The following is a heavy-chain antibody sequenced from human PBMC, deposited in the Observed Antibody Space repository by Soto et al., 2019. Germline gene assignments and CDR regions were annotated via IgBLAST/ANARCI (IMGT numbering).Heavy chain of an antibody. CDR1: GFTVSNNY. J-gene: IGHJ4*02. CDR3: ARDGTYYCL. CDR2: IYSGGAT. Sequence: EVQLVESGGGLVQPGGSLRLSCAASGFTVSNNYMRWVRQAPGKGLEWVSLIYSGGATYYADSVKGRFTIARDNSKNTLYLHMNTLRTEDTAVYYCARDGTYYCLGGQGILVTVSS. V-gene: IGHV3-66*01. D-gene: IGHD1-26*01.